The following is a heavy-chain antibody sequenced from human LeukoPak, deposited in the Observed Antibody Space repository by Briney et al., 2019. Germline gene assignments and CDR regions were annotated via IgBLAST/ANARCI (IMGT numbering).Heavy chain of an antibody. CDR1: GFTFSSYW. D-gene: IGHD5-12*01. Sequence: ESLRLSCAASGFTFSSYWMRWVRQAPGKGLVWVSRINSDGSSITYADSVKGRFTISRDNAKNTLYLQMNSLRVEDTAVYYCAREGRVSGYDFDCWGQGTLVTVSS. CDR2: INSDGSSI. CDR3: AREGRVSGYDFDC. V-gene: IGHV3-74*03. J-gene: IGHJ4*02.